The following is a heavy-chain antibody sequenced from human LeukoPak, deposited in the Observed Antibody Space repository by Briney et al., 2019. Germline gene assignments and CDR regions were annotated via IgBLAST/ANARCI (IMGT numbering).Heavy chain of an antibody. V-gene: IGHV3-23*01. Sequence: GGSLRLSCAASGFTLSSYAVSWVRQAPGKGLEWLSAVSGSGGSTYYADSVKGRFTISRENSKNTLYLQMNSLRAEDTAVYYCAKENDYGSGSYDYWGQGTLVTVSS. J-gene: IGHJ4*02. CDR1: GFTLSSYA. CDR2: VSGSGGST. D-gene: IGHD3-10*01. CDR3: AKENDYGSGSYDY.